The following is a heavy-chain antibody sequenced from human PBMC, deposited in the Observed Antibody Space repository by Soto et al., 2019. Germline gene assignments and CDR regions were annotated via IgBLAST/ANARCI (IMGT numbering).Heavy chain of an antibody. CDR3: ARRTRYSFGYNYFDY. D-gene: IGHD5-18*01. CDR1: GGSISSSSYY. J-gene: IGHJ4*02. Sequence: SETLSLTCTVSGGSISSSSYYWGWIRQPPGKGLEWIGSIHYSGSTYYNPSLKSRVTISVDTSKNQFSLKLSSVTAADTAVYYCARRTRYSFGYNYFDYWGQGTLVTVSS. V-gene: IGHV4-39*01. CDR2: IHYSGST.